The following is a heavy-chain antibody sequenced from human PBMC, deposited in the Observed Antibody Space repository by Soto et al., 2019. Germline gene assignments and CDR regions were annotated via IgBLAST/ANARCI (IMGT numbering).Heavy chain of an antibody. CDR2: IKPVFGSP. D-gene: IGHD2-2*01. CDR1: GDTFSSYG. V-gene: IGHV1-69*01. Sequence: QVQLVQSGAEVKKPGSSVKVSCKTSGDTFSSYGINWVRLAPGQGLEWMGGIKPVFGSPVYARKFEGRLTMTADESTSTAYMQLSSLKSEDTAVYYCARAGGHCSSTSCVEFWGQGTLITVSS. J-gene: IGHJ4*02. CDR3: ARAGGHCSSTSCVEF.